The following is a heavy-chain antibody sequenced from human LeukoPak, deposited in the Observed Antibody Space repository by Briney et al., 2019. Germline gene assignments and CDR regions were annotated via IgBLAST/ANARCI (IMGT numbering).Heavy chain of an antibody. CDR2: IYYSGST. Sequence: SETLSLTCTVSGGSISSYYWSWIRQPPGKGLEWIGYIYYSGSTNYNPSLESRVTISVDTSKNQFSLKLSSVTAADTAVYYCARGLIVGGAFDIWGQGTMVTVSS. D-gene: IGHD3-22*01. CDR3: ARGLIVGGAFDI. J-gene: IGHJ3*02. CDR1: GGSISSYY. V-gene: IGHV4-59*01.